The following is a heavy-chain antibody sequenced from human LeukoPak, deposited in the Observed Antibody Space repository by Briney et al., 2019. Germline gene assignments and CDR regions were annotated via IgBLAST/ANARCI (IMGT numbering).Heavy chain of an antibody. CDR3: ARGVVVVAATPPNNWFDP. Sequence: SETLSLTCTVSGGSISSYYWSWIRQPAGKGLEWIGRIYTSGSTNYNPSLKSRVTMSVDTSKNQFSLKLSSVTAADTAVYYCARGVVVVAATPPNNWFDPWGQGTPVTVSS. CDR1: GGSISSYY. D-gene: IGHD2-15*01. V-gene: IGHV4-4*07. J-gene: IGHJ5*02. CDR2: IYTSGST.